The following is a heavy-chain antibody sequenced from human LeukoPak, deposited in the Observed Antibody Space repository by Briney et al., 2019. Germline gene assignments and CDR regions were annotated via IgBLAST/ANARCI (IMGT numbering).Heavy chain of an antibody. CDR3: ARNYYDRSGYSDTFDY. CDR1: GFTFSSYW. V-gene: IGHV3-7*01. D-gene: IGHD3-22*01. Sequence: GGSLRLSCAASGFTFSSYWMSWVRQAPGKGLEWVANIKQDGSEKYYVDSVKGRFTISRDNSKNTLYLQMNSLRAEDTAVYYCARNYYDRSGYSDTFDYWGQGTLVTVSS. CDR2: IKQDGSEK. J-gene: IGHJ4*02.